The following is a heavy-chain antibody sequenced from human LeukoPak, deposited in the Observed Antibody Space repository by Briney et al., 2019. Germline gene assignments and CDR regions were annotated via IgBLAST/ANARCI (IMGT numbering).Heavy chain of an antibody. Sequence: RSLRLSCAASGFTFSSYAMHWVRQAPGKGLEGVAVISYDGSNKYYADSVKGRFTISRDNSKNTLYLQMNSLRAEDTAVYYCARGGITMVRGAYLWGQGTLVTVSS. CDR3: ARGGITMVRGAYL. J-gene: IGHJ1*01. D-gene: IGHD3-10*01. CDR1: GFTFSSYA. CDR2: ISYDGSNK. V-gene: IGHV3-30*04.